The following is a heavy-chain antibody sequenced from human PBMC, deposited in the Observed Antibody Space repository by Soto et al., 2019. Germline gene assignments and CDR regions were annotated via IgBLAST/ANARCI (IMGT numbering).Heavy chain of an antibody. Sequence: PGGSLRLSCAASGFTFSSYGMHWVRQAPGKGLEWVAVISYDGSNKYYADSVKGRFTISRDNSKNTLYLQMNSLRAEDTAVYYCAKPPTPGDSVDYWGQGTLVTVSS. CDR3: AKPPTPGDSVDY. CDR1: GFTFSSYG. V-gene: IGHV3-30*18. D-gene: IGHD2-21*02. J-gene: IGHJ4*02. CDR2: ISYDGSNK.